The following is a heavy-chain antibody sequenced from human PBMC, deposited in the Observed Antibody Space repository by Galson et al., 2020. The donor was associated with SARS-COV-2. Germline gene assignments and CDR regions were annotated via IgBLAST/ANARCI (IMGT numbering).Heavy chain of an antibody. D-gene: IGHD1-26*01. J-gene: IGHJ1*01. CDR1: GGTFSTDA. CDR2: IIPIFGTV. V-gene: IGHV1-69*05. CDR3: ARSRPGTTTFTDYFQY. Sequence: ASVKVSCKTSGGTFSTDAISWVRQAPGQGPEWMGGIIPIFGTVNYAQKFQGRARFTKDGSTGTAYMELSSLRSEDTAVYYCARSRPGTTTFTDYFQYWGQGTLVTVSS.